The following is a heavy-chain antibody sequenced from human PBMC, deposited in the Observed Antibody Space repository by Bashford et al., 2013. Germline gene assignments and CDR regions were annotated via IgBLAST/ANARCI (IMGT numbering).Heavy chain of an antibody. V-gene: IGHV1-18*01. CDR1: DYTFTNFG. CDR3: ARVQQVRVYFYHMDV. CDR2: ISAYNGKT. J-gene: IGHJ6*02. Sequence: VASVKVSCKASDYTFTNFGISWVRQAPGQGLEWLGWISAYNGKTNFAQSVQGRVAMTTDRSTSTAYLELRSLRSDDTAVYYCARVQQVRVYFYHMDVWGQGTTVTVSS.